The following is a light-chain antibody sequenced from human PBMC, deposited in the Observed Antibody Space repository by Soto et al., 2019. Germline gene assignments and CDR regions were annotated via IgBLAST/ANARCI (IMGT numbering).Light chain of an antibody. J-gene: IGLJ3*02. Sequence: QTVVTQPASVSGSPGQSITISCTGTSSDVGGYNYVSWYQQHPDKAPKLMIYEVSNRPSGVSNRFSGSKSGNTASLTISGLQSEDEGNYYCSSYTRGSTLVFGGGTQLTVL. CDR2: EVS. CDR3: SSYTRGSTLV. V-gene: IGLV2-14*01. CDR1: SSDVGGYNY.